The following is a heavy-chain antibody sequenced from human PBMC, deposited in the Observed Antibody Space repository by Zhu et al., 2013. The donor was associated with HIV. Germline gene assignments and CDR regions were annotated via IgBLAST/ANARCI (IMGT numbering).Heavy chain of an antibody. CDR3: ARERDSSGYFPSYYYPMDV. D-gene: IGHD3-22*01. Sequence: QVQVVQSGAEVQKPGSSVKVSCKASGGSFSNSAISWVRQAPGQGLEWMGWITTYKGNTKYAQKLQGRVTMTIDTSTSTAYMELRSLRSDDAAIYYCARERDSSGYFPSYYYPMDVWGQGTTITVSS. V-gene: IGHV1-18*01. CDR1: GGSFSNSA. J-gene: IGHJ6*02. CDR2: ITTYKGNT.